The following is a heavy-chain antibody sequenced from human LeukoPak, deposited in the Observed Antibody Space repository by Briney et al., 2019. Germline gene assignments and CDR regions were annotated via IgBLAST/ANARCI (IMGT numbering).Heavy chain of an antibody. CDR2: IYYSGST. Sequence: PSETLSLTCTVSGGSISSSSYYWGWIRQPPGKGLEWIGSIYYSGSTYYNPSLKSRVTISVDTSKNQFSLKLSSVTAADTAVYYCARQGGSGYDSLDYWGQGTLVTVSS. CDR1: GGSISSSSYY. J-gene: IGHJ4*02. CDR3: ARQGGSGYDSLDY. D-gene: IGHD5-12*01. V-gene: IGHV4-39*01.